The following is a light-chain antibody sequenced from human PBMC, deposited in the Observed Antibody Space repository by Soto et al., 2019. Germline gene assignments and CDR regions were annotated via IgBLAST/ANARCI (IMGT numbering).Light chain of an antibody. Sequence: QLVLTQPPSVSGAPGQRVTISCTGSSSNIGSTYDVQWYQQLPGTAPKLLIHGNTNRPSGVPDRFSGSKSGTSASLAITGLQADDEADYYCQSYDDSQSVHYVFGTGTKVTVL. V-gene: IGLV1-40*01. CDR3: QSYDDSQSVHYV. J-gene: IGLJ1*01. CDR1: SSNIGSTYD. CDR2: GNT.